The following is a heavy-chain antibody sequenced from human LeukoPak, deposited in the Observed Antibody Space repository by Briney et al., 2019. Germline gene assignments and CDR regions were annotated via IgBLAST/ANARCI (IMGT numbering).Heavy chain of an antibody. CDR1: GYTFTGYY. D-gene: IGHD3-22*01. CDR3: AREGYYDSSGYRFDY. J-gene: IGHJ4*02. Sequence: ASVKVSCKASGYTFTGYYMHWVRQAPGQGLEWMGWTNPNSGGTNYAQKFQGRVTMTRDTSISTAYMELSRLRSDDTAVYYCAREGYYDSSGYRFDYWGQGTLVTVSS. V-gene: IGHV1-2*02. CDR2: TNPNSGGT.